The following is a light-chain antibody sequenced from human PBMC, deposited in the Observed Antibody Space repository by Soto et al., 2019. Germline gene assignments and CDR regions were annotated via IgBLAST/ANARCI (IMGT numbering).Light chain of an antibody. J-gene: IGKJ5*01. CDR3: QQYNNWPIT. Sequence: EIVMTQSPATLSVSPGERATLSCRASQSVSSNLAWYQQKPGQAPRLLIYGASTRATGIPARFSGSGSGTEFTLTISSLKYEDFAVYYCQQYNNWPITFGQGTRLEIK. CDR2: GAS. V-gene: IGKV3-15*01. CDR1: QSVSSN.